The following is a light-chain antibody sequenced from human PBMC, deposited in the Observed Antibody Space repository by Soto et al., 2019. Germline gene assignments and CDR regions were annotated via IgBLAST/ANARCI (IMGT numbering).Light chain of an antibody. Sequence: QAVVTQEPSLTVSPGGTVTLTCGFSTGAVTSGHYPGWFQQKTGQPPRALIYRTGDKYSWTPARFSGSLLGDKAALTLSDVQPEDEADYFCVMFHVNDFWVFGGGTKLTV. CDR2: RTG. CDR3: VMFHVNDFWV. V-gene: IGLV7-43*01. J-gene: IGLJ3*02. CDR1: TGAVTSGHY.